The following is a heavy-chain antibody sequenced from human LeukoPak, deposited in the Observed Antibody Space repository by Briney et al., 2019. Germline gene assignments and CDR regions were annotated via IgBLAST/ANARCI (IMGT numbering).Heavy chain of an antibody. Sequence: SETLSLTCAVYGGSFSGYYWSWIRQPPGKGLEWLGEINHSGSTNYNPSLKSRVTISVDTSKNQFSLKLSSVTAADTAVYYCARGLGYCSSTSCPPYYYYYYMDVWGKGTTVTVSS. CDR2: INHSGST. D-gene: IGHD2-2*01. CDR3: ARGLGYCSSTSCPPYYYYYYMDV. CDR1: GGSFSGYY. V-gene: IGHV4-34*01. J-gene: IGHJ6*03.